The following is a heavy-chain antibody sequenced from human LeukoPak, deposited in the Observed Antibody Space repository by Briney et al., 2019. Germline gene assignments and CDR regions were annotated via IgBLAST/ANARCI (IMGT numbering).Heavy chain of an antibody. V-gene: IGHV3-33*01. CDR2: IWYDGSNK. Sequence: GGSLRLSCAASGFTFSSYGMHWVRQAPGKGLEWAAVIWYDGSNKYYADSVKGRFTISRDNSKNTLYLQMNSLRAEDTAVYYCARDSGYFDWLLWNYFDYWGQGTLVTVSS. J-gene: IGHJ4*02. CDR1: GFTFSSYG. CDR3: ARDSGYFDWLLWNYFDY. D-gene: IGHD3-9*01.